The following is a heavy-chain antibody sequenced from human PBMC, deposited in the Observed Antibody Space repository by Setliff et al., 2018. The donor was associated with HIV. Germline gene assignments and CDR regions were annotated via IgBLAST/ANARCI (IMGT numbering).Heavy chain of an antibody. CDR2: INAGNGNT. CDR3: ARDGGDTAMVSYYYYYYMDV. CDR1: GYSLTELS. V-gene: IGHV1-3*01. D-gene: IGHD5-18*01. Sequence: ASVKVSCKVSGYSLTELSIHWVRQAPGKGLEWMGWINAGNGNTKYSQKFQGRVTITRDTSASTAYMELSSLRSEDTAVYYCARDGGDTAMVSYYYYYYMDVWGKGTTVTVSS. J-gene: IGHJ6*03.